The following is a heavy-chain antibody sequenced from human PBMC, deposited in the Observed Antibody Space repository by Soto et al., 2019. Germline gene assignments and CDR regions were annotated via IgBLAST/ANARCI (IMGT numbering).Heavy chain of an antibody. D-gene: IGHD3-3*01. V-gene: IGHV4-34*01. Sequence: SETLSLTCAVYGGSLSGYYWSWIRQPPGKALEWIGEISNRGSTNYNPSLKSRVTISVDTSKNQFSLNLSSVTAADTAMYYCARGRPRADFWSGYYSRYFDLWGRGTLVTVSS. CDR2: ISNRGST. CDR3: ARGRPRADFWSGYYSRYFDL. CDR1: GGSLSGYY. J-gene: IGHJ2*01.